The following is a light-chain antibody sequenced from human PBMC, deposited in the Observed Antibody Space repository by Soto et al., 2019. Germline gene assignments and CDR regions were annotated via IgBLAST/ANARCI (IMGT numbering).Light chain of an antibody. Sequence: EIVMTQSPATLSVSPGERATLSCRASQSVSSNLAWYQQKPGQAPRLLIYGASSRATGIPDMFSGSGSGTDFTLTISTLEPEDFAVYYCQQYGSSPITFGQGTRLEIK. CDR3: QQYGSSPIT. V-gene: IGKV3-20*01. CDR1: QSVSSN. J-gene: IGKJ5*01. CDR2: GAS.